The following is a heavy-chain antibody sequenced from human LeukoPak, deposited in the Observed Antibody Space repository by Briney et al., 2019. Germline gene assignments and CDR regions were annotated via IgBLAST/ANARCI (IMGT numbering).Heavy chain of an antibody. CDR2: IIPILGIA. D-gene: IGHD1-7*01. V-gene: IGHV1-69*02. Sequence: SVKVSCKASGATFSSYTISWVRQAPGRGLEWMGRIIPILGIANYAQKFTGRVTITADKSTSTAYMELSSLRSEDTAVYYCARRAVNYLGDYYYMDVWGKGTTVTVSS. CDR3: ARRAVNYLGDYYYMDV. CDR1: GATFSSYT. J-gene: IGHJ6*03.